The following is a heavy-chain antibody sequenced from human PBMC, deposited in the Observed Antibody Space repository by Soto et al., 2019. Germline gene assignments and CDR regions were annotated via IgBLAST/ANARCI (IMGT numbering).Heavy chain of an antibody. J-gene: IGHJ6*02. CDR2: IYYSGST. D-gene: IGHD2-21*02. V-gene: IGHV4-31*03. Sequence: QVQLQESGPGLVKPSQTLSLTCTVSGGSISSGGYYWSWIRQHPGKGLEWIGYIYYSGSTYYNPSLESRVTISVDTSKNQLSLKLSSVTAADTAVYYCARVCGGDGHHGMDVWGQGTTVTVSS. CDR1: GGSISSGGYY. CDR3: ARVCGGDGHHGMDV.